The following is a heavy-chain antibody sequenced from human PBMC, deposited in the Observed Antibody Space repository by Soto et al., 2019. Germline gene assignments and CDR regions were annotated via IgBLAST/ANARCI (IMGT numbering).Heavy chain of an antibody. V-gene: IGHV3-30*19. CDR2: TYYDGSSE. CDR3: PGYSPPPKRHSIGWSINWYFDL. D-gene: IGHD6-25*01. J-gene: IGHJ2*01. CDR1: GFTFWNYG. Sequence: QEQLVESGGGVVQPGGSLTLSCAASGFTFWNYGMHWVRQSPGKGLEWVAVTYYDGSSEYYAESVKGRFAISRDNSPRTLSLQMISPTVQDTPLYYCPGYSPPPKRHSIGWSINWYFDLWGRGTLVSVSS.